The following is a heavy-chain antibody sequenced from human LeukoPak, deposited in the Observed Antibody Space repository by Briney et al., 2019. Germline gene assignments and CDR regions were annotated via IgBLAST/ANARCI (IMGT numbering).Heavy chain of an antibody. V-gene: IGHV4-39*07. D-gene: IGHD6-19*01. CDR2: IYYSGST. Sequence: SETLSLTCTVSGGSISSSSYYWGWIRQPPGKGLEWIGSIYYSGSTYYNPSLKSRVTISVDTSKNQFSLKLSSVTAADTAVYYCARDGMRSGWYGNAFDIWGQGTMVTVSS. J-gene: IGHJ3*02. CDR1: GGSISSSSYY. CDR3: ARDGMRSGWYGNAFDI.